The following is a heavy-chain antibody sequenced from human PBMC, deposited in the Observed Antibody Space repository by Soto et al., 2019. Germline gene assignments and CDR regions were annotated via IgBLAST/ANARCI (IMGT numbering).Heavy chain of an antibody. CDR1: GGSISSGGYY. V-gene: IGHV4-31*03. J-gene: IGHJ3*02. D-gene: IGHD3-22*01. CDR3: ARAFYYDSSGYYYDAFDI. CDR2: TYYSGST. Sequence: PSETLSLTCTVSGGSISSGGYYWSWIRQHPGKGLEWIGYTYYSGSTYYNPSLKSRVTISVDTSKNRFSLKLSSVTAADTAVYYCARAFYYDSSGYYYDAFDIWGQGTMVTVSS.